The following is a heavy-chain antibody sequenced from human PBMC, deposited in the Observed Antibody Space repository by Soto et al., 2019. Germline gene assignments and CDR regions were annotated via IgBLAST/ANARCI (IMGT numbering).Heavy chain of an antibody. Sequence: SXTXSLTCPISGDNXSCKSAACNWIRQYPSRGLEWLGRTYYRSKLSTDYAVSVKSRITINPDTSKNQFSLKLNSVTPEDTALYYRTRALSGSYDSWGQGTLGTVSS. CDR2: TYYRSKLST. V-gene: IGHV6-1*01. CDR1: GDNXSCKSAA. D-gene: IGHD1-26*01. CDR3: TRALSGSYDS. J-gene: IGHJ5*01.